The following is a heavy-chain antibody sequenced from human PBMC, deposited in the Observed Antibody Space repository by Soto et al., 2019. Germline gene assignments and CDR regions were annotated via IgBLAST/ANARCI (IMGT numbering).Heavy chain of an antibody. CDR2: IDPSDSYT. D-gene: IGHD2-2*01. J-gene: IGHJ6*02. V-gene: IGHV5-10-1*01. CDR3: ARYDACIVAVPAAAYGMDV. CDR1: GYSFTSYW. Sequence: GESLKISCKGSGYSFTSYWISWVRQMPGKGLEWMGRIDPSDSYTNYSPSFQGHVTISADKSISTAYLQWSSLKASDTAMYYCARYDACIVAVPAAAYGMDVWGQGTTVTVSS.